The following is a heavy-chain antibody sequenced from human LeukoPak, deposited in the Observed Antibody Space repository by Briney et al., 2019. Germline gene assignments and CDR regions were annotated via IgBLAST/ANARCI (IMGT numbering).Heavy chain of an antibody. CDR3: ATARGNHYDYVWGSYRYAPHY. Sequence: GESLKISCKASGYSFVDYWIGWVRQMPGKGLEWMGIIYPGDSDTRYSPSFQGQVTISADKSISTAYLQWSSLKASDTAMYYCATARGNHYDYVWGSYRYAPHYWGQGTLVTVSS. CDR1: GYSFVDYW. D-gene: IGHD3-16*02. V-gene: IGHV5-51*01. CDR2: IYPGDSDT. J-gene: IGHJ4*02.